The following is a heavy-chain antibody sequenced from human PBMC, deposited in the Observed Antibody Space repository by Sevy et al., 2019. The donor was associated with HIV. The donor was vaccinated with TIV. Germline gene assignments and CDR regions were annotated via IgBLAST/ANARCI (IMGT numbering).Heavy chain of an antibody. D-gene: IGHD3-22*01. J-gene: IGHJ4*02. CDR3: ARGGSLKYYYDSSGYYYRLDS. CDR1: GGSFSTYY. Sequence: SETLSLTCAVYGGSFSTYYWSWIRQPPGKGLEWIGEINHSGNTNYNPSLKSRVTISVDTSKNQFSLKLSPVTAADTAVYYCARGGSLKYYYDSSGYYYRLDSWGQGTLVTVSS. V-gene: IGHV4-34*01. CDR2: INHSGNT.